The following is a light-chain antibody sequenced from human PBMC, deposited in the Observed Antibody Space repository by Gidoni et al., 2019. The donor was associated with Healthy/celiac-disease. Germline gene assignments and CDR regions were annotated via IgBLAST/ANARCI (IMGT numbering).Light chain of an antibody. Sequence: EIVLTQSPATRSLSPGERATLSCSASHRVRSYLAWYQQKPGQAPRLLIYDASNRATGIPSRFSGSGSGTDFTLTISSLEPEDFAVYYCQRRSNWLTFGGXTKVEIK. CDR1: HRVRSY. V-gene: IGKV3-11*01. J-gene: IGKJ4*01. CDR2: DAS. CDR3: QRRSNWLT.